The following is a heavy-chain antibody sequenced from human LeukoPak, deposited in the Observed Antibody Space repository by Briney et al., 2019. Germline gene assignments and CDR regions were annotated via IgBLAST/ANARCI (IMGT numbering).Heavy chain of an antibody. V-gene: IGHV4-34*01. J-gene: IGHJ4*02. CDR2: INHSGSA. Sequence: SETLSLTCAVYGGSFSGYYWSWIRQPPGKGLEWIGEINHSGSANYNPSLKSRVTISLDTSKNQFSLNLSSVTAADTAVYYCARQSLYYEPDYWGQGTLVTVSS. D-gene: IGHD3-22*01. CDR1: GGSFSGYY. CDR3: ARQSLYYEPDY.